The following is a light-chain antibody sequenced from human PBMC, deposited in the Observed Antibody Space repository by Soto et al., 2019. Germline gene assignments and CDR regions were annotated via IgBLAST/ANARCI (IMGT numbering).Light chain of an antibody. Sequence: EIVWTQSPATLSLSPGERATLSCRASQSVSSYLAWYQQKPGQSPRLLIYDASNMATGIPARFSGSGSETDFTLTISSLEPEDFAVYYCQQRSNWPPYTFGQGTKLEIK. V-gene: IGKV3-11*01. CDR3: QQRSNWPPYT. J-gene: IGKJ2*01. CDR2: DAS. CDR1: QSVSSY.